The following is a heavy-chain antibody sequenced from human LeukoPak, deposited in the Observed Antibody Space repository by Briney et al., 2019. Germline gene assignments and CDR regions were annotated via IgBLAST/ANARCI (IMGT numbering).Heavy chain of an antibody. CDR2: INPNSGGT. CDR1: GYTFTGYY. J-gene: IGHJ5*02. V-gene: IGHV1-2*02. D-gene: IGHD3-3*01. CDR3: ARSDFWGGSPGVKWFDP. Sequence: ASVKVSCKASGYTFTGYYMHWVRQAPGQGLEWMGWINPNSGGTNYAQKFQGRVTMTRDTSISTAYMELSSLRSEDTAVYYCARSDFWGGSPGVKWFDPWGQGTLVTVSS.